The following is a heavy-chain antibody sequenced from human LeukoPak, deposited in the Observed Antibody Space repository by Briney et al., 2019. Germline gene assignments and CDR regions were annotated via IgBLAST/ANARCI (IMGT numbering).Heavy chain of an antibody. CDR2: IRYDGSNK. D-gene: IGHD3-22*01. V-gene: IGHV3-30*02. J-gene: IGHJ4*02. CDR3: AKDYYDSSGYPRGYFDY. CDR1: GFTFSSYG. Sequence: GGSLRLSCAASGFTFSSYGMHWVRQAPGKGLEWVAFIRYDGSNKYYADSVKGRFTISRDNSKNTLYLQMNSLRAEDTAVYYCAKDYYDSSGYPRGYFDYWGQGTLVTVSS.